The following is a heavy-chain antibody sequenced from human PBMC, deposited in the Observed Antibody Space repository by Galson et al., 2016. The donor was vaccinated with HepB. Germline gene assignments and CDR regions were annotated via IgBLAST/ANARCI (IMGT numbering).Heavy chain of an antibody. CDR1: GYAFTNYY. D-gene: IGHD6-13*01. CDR3: ARDKYGSTWPPIFDR. Sequence: SVTVSCKASGYAFTNYYIGWVRQAPGQGLEWMGWISAYNGKTKYAQNLQGRVTMTTDASTSTAYMELRSLRSDDTAVYYCARDKYGSTWPPIFDRWGQGTLVTVSS. CDR2: ISAYNGKT. J-gene: IGHJ4*02. V-gene: IGHV1-18*04.